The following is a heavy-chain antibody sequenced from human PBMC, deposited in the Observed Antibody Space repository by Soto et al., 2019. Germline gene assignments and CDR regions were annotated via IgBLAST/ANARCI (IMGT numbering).Heavy chain of an antibody. J-gene: IGHJ4*02. CDR2: INHSGST. V-gene: IGHV4-34*01. CDR3: ARGGIAARPQYSFDY. CDR1: GGSFSGYY. Sequence: SETLSLTCAVYGGSFSGYYWSWIRQPPGKGLEWIGEINHSGSTNYNPSLKSRVTISVDTSKNQFSLKLSSVTAADTAVYYCARGGIAARPQYSFDYWGQGTLVTVSS. D-gene: IGHD6-6*01.